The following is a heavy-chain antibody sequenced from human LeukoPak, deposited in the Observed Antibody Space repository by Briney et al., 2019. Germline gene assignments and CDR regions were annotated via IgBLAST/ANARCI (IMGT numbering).Heavy chain of an antibody. Sequence: PGGSLRLSCAASGFTFSSYVMTWVRRAPGKGLEWVSAISGSGDSTYYADSVKGRFTISRDNSKNTLYLQMNSLRAEDTAVYYCAKATRSGYYSDFDYWGQGSLVTVSS. CDR1: GFTFSSYV. V-gene: IGHV3-23*01. CDR3: AKATRSGYYSDFDY. J-gene: IGHJ4*02. D-gene: IGHD3-22*01. CDR2: ISGSGDST.